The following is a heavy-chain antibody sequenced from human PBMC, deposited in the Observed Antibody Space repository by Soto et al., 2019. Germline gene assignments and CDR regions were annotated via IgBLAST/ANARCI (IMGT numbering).Heavy chain of an antibody. CDR2: INYSGSF. CDR1: GYFISSSHW. D-gene: IGHD4-4*01. J-gene: IGHJ4*02. Sequence: QVQVQESGPGLVKASDTLSLTCRVSGYFISSSHWWGWIRQPPGKGLEWIGHINYSGSFYHDPSLKSRVTMSLATSMHQFSLRLSSVTAVDTAVYYCARIATTTLGGPIDYWGRGTLVTVSS. V-gene: IGHV4-28*05. CDR3: ARIATTTLGGPIDY.